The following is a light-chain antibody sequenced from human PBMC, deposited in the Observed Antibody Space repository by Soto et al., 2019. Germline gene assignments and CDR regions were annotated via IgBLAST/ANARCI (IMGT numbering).Light chain of an antibody. CDR3: VAWDDSLSAWV. V-gene: IGLV1-47*01. CDR1: SSNIGSNY. CDR2: KDN. Sequence: QSVVTQPPSASGTPGQRVTISCSGSSSNIGSNYVYWHQQLPGTAPRLLIYKDNQRPSGVPDRFSGSKSGTSASLAISGLRSEDEADYYCVAWDDSLSAWVFGGGTKLT. J-gene: IGLJ3*02.